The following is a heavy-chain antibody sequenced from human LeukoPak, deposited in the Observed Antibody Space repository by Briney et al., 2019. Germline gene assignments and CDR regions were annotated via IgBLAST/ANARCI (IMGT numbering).Heavy chain of an antibody. J-gene: IGHJ4*02. D-gene: IGHD3-22*01. V-gene: IGHV4-38-2*01. CDR3: ARHLYDSSGYYSYYFDY. CDR1: GYSICSGYY. CDR2: IYHSGST. Sequence: SETLSLTCAVSGYSICSGYYWGWIPQPPGKGLEWIERIYHSGSTYYKPSIKRRVTISVDTSKNQFSLKLSSVTAADTAVYYCARHLYDSSGYYSYYFDYWGQGTLVTVSS.